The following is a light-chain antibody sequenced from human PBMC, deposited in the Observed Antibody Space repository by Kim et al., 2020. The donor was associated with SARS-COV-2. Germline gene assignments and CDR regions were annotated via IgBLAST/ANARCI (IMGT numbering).Light chain of an antibody. Sequence: GQSITISGIGSNSDMGAYKYVSWYQHHPDKAPKLIIFNVNNRPSGILSRFSASKSGNTASLTIAGLQGEDEALYYSASITASATLVFGGGTKVTVL. V-gene: IGLV2-14*03. CDR2: NVN. CDR1: NSDMGAYKY. J-gene: IGLJ2*01. CDR3: ASITASATLV.